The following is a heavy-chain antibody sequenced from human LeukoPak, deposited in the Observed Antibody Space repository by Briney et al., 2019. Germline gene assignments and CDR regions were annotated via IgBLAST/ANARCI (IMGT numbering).Heavy chain of an antibody. CDR2: MNPNSGNT. Sequence: ASVKVSCKASGYTFTSYDINWVRQATGQGLEWMGWMNPNSGNTGYAQKFQGRVTITRNTSISTAYMELSSLRSEDTAVYYCAGAFPKRHPYYFDYWGQGTLVTVSS. V-gene: IGHV1-8*03. CDR3: AGAFPKRHPYYFDY. CDR1: GYTFTSYD. J-gene: IGHJ4*02.